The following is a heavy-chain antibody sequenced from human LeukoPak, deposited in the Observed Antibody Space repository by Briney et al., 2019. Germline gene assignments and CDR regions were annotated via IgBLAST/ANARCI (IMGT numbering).Heavy chain of an antibody. Sequence: GGSLRLSCAASGFTFSSYWMSWVRQAPGKGLEWVANIKQDGSEKYYVDSVKGRFTISRDNAKNSLHLQMNSLRAEDTAVYYCAGGNSPGSFDYWGQGTLVTVSS. V-gene: IGHV3-7*03. CDR2: IKQDGSEK. CDR3: AGGNSPGSFDY. CDR1: GFTFSSYW. J-gene: IGHJ4*02. D-gene: IGHD3-16*01.